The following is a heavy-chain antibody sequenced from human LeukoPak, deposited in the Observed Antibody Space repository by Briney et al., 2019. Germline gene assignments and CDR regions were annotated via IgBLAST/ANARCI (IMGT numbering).Heavy chain of an antibody. CDR1: GGSISSYY. CDR3: ARLSCTTTSCHFDY. CDR2: IYYRGRT. Sequence: KPSETLSLTCTVSGGSISSYYWGWIRQSPGRGLEWIGNIYYRGRTDYDPSLKSRVTISVDTSKNQFSLKLNSVTAADTTVYYCARLSCTTTSCHFDYWGQGTLVTVSS. J-gene: IGHJ4*02. V-gene: IGHV4-39*01. D-gene: IGHD2-2*01.